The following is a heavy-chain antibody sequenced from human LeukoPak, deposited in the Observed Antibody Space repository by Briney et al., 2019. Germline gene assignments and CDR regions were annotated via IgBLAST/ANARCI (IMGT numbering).Heavy chain of an antibody. CDR2: IYHSGST. Sequence: PSETLSLTCAVSGGSISSGGYSWSWIRQPPGKGLEWIGYIYHSGSTYYNPSLKSRVTISADRSKNQFSLKLSSVTAADTAVYYCARGEQLWNFDYWGQGTLVTVSS. D-gene: IGHD5-18*01. CDR3: ARGEQLWNFDY. CDR1: GGSISSGGYS. J-gene: IGHJ4*02. V-gene: IGHV4-30-2*01.